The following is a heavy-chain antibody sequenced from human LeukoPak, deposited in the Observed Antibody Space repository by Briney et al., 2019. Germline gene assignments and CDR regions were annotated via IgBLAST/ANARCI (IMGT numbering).Heavy chain of an antibody. J-gene: IGHJ4*02. V-gene: IGHV3-30-3*02. Sequence: PGRSLRLSCAATGFTFSKHAMHWVRQAPGKGLEWLTFISYEGSITYYADSVKGRFTISRDNSNNTLYLQMNSLRVEDTAVYYCAKSRPGELADYWGQGTLVIVSS. CDR1: GFTFSKHA. CDR2: ISYEGSIT. CDR3: AKSRPGELADY. D-gene: IGHD3-16*01.